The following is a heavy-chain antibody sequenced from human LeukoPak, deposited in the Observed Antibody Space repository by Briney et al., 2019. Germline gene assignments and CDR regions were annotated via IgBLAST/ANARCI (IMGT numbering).Heavy chain of an antibody. D-gene: IGHD3-10*01. Sequence: GGSLRLSCAASGFSFSSAWMSWVRRALGKGLEWVGLIKSKTDGGTTDYAAPVKGRFTVSRDDSENMLYLQMNNLKTEDTAVYYCATTSYGSGSPWGQGTLVTVSS. V-gene: IGHV3-15*01. J-gene: IGHJ5*02. CDR2: IKSKTDGGTT. CDR1: GFSFSSAW. CDR3: ATTSYGSGSP.